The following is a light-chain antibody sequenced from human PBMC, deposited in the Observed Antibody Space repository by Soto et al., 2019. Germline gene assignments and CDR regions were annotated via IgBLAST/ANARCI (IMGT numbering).Light chain of an antibody. Sequence: QSVLTQPPSVSGAPGQRVTICCTGSSSNIGAGYDVHWYQQLPGTAPKLLIYSNNDRPSGVPDRFSASKSGTSASLAITGLQAEDAADYYCQSYDSSLSGRYVFGTGTKVTVL. CDR3: QSYDSSLSGRYV. CDR2: SNN. V-gene: IGLV1-40*01. CDR1: SSNIGAGYD. J-gene: IGLJ1*01.